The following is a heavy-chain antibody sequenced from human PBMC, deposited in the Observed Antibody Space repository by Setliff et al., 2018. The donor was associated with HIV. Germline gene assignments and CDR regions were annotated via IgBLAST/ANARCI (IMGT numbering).Heavy chain of an antibody. CDR3: ARDGWGCSGGSCYSQGNYYYMDV. D-gene: IGHD2-15*01. Sequence: ASVKVSCKASGYTFTSYAMHWVRQAPGQRLEWMGWINAGNGNTKYSQEFQGRVTITRDTSASTAYMELSSLRSEDMAVYYCARDGWGCSGGSCYSQGNYYYMDVWGKGTTVTSP. CDR2: INAGNGNT. V-gene: IGHV1-3*03. CDR1: GYTFTSYA. J-gene: IGHJ6*03.